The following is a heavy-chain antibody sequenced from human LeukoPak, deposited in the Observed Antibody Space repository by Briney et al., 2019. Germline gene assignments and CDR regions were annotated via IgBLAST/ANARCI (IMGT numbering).Heavy chain of an antibody. CDR3: ARDKLRYYDSSGYWSPTYYFDY. J-gene: IGHJ4*02. CDR1: GFTFSSYA. Sequence: GGSLRLSCAASGFTFSSYAMHWVRQAPGKGLEWVAVISYDGSNKYYADSVKGRFTISRDNSKDTLYLQMNSLRAEDTAVYYCARDKLRYYDSSGYWSPTYYFDYWGQGTLVTVSS. CDR2: ISYDGSNK. V-gene: IGHV3-30*01. D-gene: IGHD3-22*01.